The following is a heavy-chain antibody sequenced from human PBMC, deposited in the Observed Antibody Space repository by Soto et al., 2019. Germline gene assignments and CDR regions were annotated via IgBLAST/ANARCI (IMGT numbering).Heavy chain of an antibody. D-gene: IGHD3-10*01. V-gene: IGHV1-69*05. CDR1: GGTFSSYA. Sequence: ASVKVSCKASGGTFSSYAISWVRQAPGQGLEWMGGIIPIFGTANYAQKFQGRVTLTTDISTTTAYMELTSPRSEDTAIYYCGKVSRKGSAIDFDYWGQGTLVTVSS. CDR2: IIPIFGTA. CDR3: GKVSRKGSAIDFDY. J-gene: IGHJ4*02.